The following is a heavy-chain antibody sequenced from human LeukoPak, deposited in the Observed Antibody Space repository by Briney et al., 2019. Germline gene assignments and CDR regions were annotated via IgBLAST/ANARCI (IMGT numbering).Heavy chain of an antibody. CDR2: ISSSSSYI. CDR1: GFTFSGYS. CDR3: AREYPRGAAAPDY. Sequence: GGSLRLSCAASGFTFSGYSMNWVRQAPGKGLEWVSSISSSSSYIHYADSVKGRFTISRDNAKNSLYLQMNSLRAEDTAVYHCAREYPRGAAAPDYWGQGTLVTVSS. D-gene: IGHD6-13*01. J-gene: IGHJ4*02. V-gene: IGHV3-21*01.